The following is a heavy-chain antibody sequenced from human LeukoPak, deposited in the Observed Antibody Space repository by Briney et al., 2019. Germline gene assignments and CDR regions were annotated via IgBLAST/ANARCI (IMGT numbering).Heavy chain of an antibody. V-gene: IGHV4-30-4*01. D-gene: IGHD3-22*01. Sequence: ASETLSLTCTVSGGSISSGDYYWNWIRQSPGKGLEWIGYIYYSESTYYNPSLKSRVTISVDQPKNQFSLKLSSVTAADTAVYYCARVLSGSNFDYWGQGTLVTVSS. CDR2: IYYSEST. J-gene: IGHJ4*02. CDR3: ARVLSGSNFDY. CDR1: GGSISSGDYY.